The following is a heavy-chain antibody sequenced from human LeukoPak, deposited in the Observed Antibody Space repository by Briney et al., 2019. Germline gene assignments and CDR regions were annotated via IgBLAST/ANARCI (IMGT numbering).Heavy chain of an antibody. J-gene: IGHJ6*03. CDR1: GGSFSGYY. Sequence: SETLSLTCAVYGGSFSGYYGSWIRQPPGKGLEWIGEINHSGSTNYNPSPKSRVTISVDTSKNQFSLKLSSVTAADTAVYYCARFGPVYDSSGYYYYYYYMDVWGKGTTVTVSS. D-gene: IGHD3-22*01. CDR3: ARFGPVYDSSGYYYYYYYMDV. V-gene: IGHV4-34*01. CDR2: INHSGST.